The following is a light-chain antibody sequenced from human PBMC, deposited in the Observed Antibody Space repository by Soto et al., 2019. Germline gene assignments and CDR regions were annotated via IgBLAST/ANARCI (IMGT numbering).Light chain of an antibody. CDR1: QSIGYW. J-gene: IGKJ3*01. V-gene: IGKV1-5*03. CDR2: RAS. CDR3: QHYSTYSGT. Sequence: DVQMAQSPSTLSASVGDRVTITCRASQSIGYWLAWFQQKPGKAPARLIYRASYLESGVPSRFSGSGAGTEFTLTISSLQPDDFSTYYCQHYSTYSGTFGPGTTVQIK.